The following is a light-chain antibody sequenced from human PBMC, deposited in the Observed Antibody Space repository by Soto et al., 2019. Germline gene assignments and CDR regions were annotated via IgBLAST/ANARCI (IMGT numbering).Light chain of an antibody. CDR3: LQSCISGT. CDR2: GAS. V-gene: IGKV3-20*01. Sequence: SLGTSATLSCRASQSVSNNYLAWYQQKPGQAPRLLIYGASNRATGIPDRFSGSGSGTDFTLTISRLEPEDIAVYYCLQSCISGTFGQGARLEIK. CDR1: QSVSNNY. J-gene: IGKJ5*01.